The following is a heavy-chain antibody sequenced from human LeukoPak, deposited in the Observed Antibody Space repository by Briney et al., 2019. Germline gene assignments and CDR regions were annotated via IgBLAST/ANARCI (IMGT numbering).Heavy chain of an antibody. D-gene: IGHD6-13*01. CDR1: GYTFTSYN. J-gene: IGHJ5*02. CDR3: ARLVGAGGYNWFDP. V-gene: IGHV1-18*04. Sequence: ASVKVSCKASGYTFTSYNINWVRQAPGQGLKWMGWISAYNGNTNYAQKLQGRVTMTTETSTSTAYMEVRSLRSDDTAVYYCARLVGAGGYNWFDPWGQGTLVTVSS. CDR2: ISAYNGNT.